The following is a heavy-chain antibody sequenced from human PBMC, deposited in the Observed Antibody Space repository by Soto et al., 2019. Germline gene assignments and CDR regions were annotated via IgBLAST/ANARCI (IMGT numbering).Heavy chain of an antibody. D-gene: IGHD2-21*01. J-gene: IGHJ2*01. CDR3: VRYSRTLGWFFDL. V-gene: IGHV3-73*02. CDR1: GFTFSDSA. Sequence: EVQLVESGGGLVQPGGSLKLSCAASGFTFSDSAMHWVRQASGEGLEWLGRIRGKGNNYATEYGASLKGRFTISRDDSKKTTYLQMSNLNTEDTAVYYCVRYSRTLGWFFDLWGRGTLVTVSS. CDR2: IRGKGNNYAT.